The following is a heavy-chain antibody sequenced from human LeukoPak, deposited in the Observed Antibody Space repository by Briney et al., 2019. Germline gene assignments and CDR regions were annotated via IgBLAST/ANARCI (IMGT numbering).Heavy chain of an antibody. Sequence: GGPLRLSCEPSGFVFDAFSMNWVRQAPGKGLEWVSSISGDAAEIFNADSVGGRFTISRHYAKNSVFLEMKSVTVEDTAIYYFVRRTIEGLQWLLFVHWGQGALVTVSP. V-gene: IGHV3-21*06. CDR2: ISGDAAEI. D-gene: IGHD6-19*01. CDR3: VRRTIEGLQWLLFVH. CDR1: GFVFDAFS. J-gene: IGHJ4*02.